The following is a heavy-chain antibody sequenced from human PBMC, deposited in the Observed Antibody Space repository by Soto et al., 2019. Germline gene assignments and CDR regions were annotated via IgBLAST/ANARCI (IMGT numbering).Heavy chain of an antibody. V-gene: IGHV1-46*01. CDR3: ARGSGRWGPVVDYYYYYGMDV. J-gene: IGHJ6*02. D-gene: IGHD7-27*01. Sequence: ASVKVSCKASGYTFTSYYMHWGRQAPGQGLGWMGIINPSGGSTSYAQKFQGRVTMTRDTYTSPVYMELSSVRSEDTAVYFCARGSGRWGPVVDYYYYYGMDVWGQGSTVTVSS. CDR1: GYTFTSYY. CDR2: INPSGGST.